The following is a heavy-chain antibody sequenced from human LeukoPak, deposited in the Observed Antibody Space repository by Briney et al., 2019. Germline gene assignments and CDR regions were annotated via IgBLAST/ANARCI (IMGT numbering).Heavy chain of an antibody. D-gene: IGHD4-17*01. J-gene: IGHJ4*02. V-gene: IGHV3-48*01. CDR2: ISSSSSTI. Sequence: GGTLRLSCAASGFTFSSYSMNWVRQAPGKGLEWVSYISSSSSTIYYADSVKGRFTISRDNAKNSLYLQMNSLRAEDTAVYYCARDSDYGDYGIFDYWGQGTLVTVSS. CDR1: GFTFSSYS. CDR3: ARDSDYGDYGIFDY.